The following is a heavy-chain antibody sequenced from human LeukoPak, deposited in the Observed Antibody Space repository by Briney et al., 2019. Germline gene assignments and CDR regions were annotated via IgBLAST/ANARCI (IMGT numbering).Heavy chain of an antibody. CDR3: ARDATAYDAFDI. D-gene: IGHD2-15*01. V-gene: IGHV4-59*01. CDR2: IYYSGST. J-gene: IGHJ3*02. CDR1: GGSISSGY. Sequence: PSETLSLTCTVSGGSISSGYWSWIRQPPGRGLEWIGYIYYSGSTNYNSSLKSRVTISVDTSKNQFSLKLSSVTAADTAVYYRARDATAYDAFDIWGQGTMVTVSS.